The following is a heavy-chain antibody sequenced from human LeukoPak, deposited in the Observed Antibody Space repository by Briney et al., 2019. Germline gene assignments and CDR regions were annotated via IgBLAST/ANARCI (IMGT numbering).Heavy chain of an antibody. J-gene: IGHJ4*02. CDR1: GFTFSSYE. CDR3: ARGGILTGYYPFDY. V-gene: IGHV3-48*03. Sequence: GGSLRLSCAASGFTFSSYEMNWVRQAPGKGLEWVSYISSSGSTIYYADSVKGRFTISRDNAKNSLYLQMNSLRAEDTAVYCCARGGILTGYYPFDYWGQGTLVTVSS. D-gene: IGHD3-9*01. CDR2: ISSSGSTI.